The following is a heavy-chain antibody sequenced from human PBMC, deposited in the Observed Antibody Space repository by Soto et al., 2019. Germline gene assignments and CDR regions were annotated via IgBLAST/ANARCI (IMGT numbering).Heavy chain of an antibody. Sequence: QVQLVQSGPEVKRPGSSVKVSCEASGGTFGTFAFSWVRQSPGQGLEWMGRILPIYKTGDYAQKFQGRVTITADKSSNTAYMDLTSLTSEDTAVYYCAREQYNVSSGGYYNYYGLDVWGQGTTLNVSS. CDR3: AREQYNVSSGGYYNYYGLDV. D-gene: IGHD1-20*01. V-gene: IGHV1-69*06. CDR2: ILPIYKTG. CDR1: GGTFGTFA. J-gene: IGHJ6*02.